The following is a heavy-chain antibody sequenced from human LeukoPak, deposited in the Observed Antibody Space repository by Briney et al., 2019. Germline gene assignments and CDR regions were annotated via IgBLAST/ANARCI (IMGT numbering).Heavy chain of an antibody. CDR3: AKDQGGGSREYYFDY. D-gene: IGHD2-15*01. CDR2: ISYDGSNK. Sequence: GGSLRLSCAASGFTFSSYGMHWVRQAPGKGLEWVAVISYDGSNKYYADSVKGRFTISRDNSKNTLYLQMNSLRAEDTAVYYCAKDQGGGSREYYFDYWGQGTLVTVPS. CDR1: GFTFSSYG. V-gene: IGHV3-30*18. J-gene: IGHJ4*02.